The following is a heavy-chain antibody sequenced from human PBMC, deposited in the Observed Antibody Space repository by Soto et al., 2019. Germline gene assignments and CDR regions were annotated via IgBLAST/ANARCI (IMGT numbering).Heavy chain of an antibody. Sequence: QVQLVQSGAEVKDPRSSVKVSCKASGGAFSSYAISWVRQAPGQGLEWMGGIIPIFGTANYAQKFQGRVTITADESTSTAYMELSSLRSEDTAVYYCASRKQKRGCFDPWGQGTLVTVSS. V-gene: IGHV1-69*01. CDR3: ASRKQKRGCFDP. D-gene: IGHD1-1*01. CDR1: GGAFSSYA. J-gene: IGHJ5*02. CDR2: IIPIFGTA.